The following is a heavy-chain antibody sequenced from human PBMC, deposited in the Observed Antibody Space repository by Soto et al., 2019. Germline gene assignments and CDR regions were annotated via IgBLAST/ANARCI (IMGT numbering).Heavy chain of an antibody. J-gene: IGHJ6*02. D-gene: IGHD2-2*01. V-gene: IGHV3-21*01. Sequence: NPGGSLRLSCAASGFTFSSYSMNWVRQAPGKGLEWVSSIISSSSYIYYADSVKGRFTISRDNAKNSLYLQMNSLRAEDTAVYYCARDQRADEYCSSTSCYSNYYYYGMDVWGQGTTVTVSS. CDR1: GFTFSSYS. CDR2: IISSSSYI. CDR3: ARDQRADEYCSSTSCYSNYYYYGMDV.